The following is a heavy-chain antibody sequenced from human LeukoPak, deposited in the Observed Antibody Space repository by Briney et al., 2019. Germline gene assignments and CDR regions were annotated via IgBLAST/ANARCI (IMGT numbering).Heavy chain of an antibody. CDR2: ISASGGTI. D-gene: IGHD5/OR15-5a*01. V-gene: IGHV3-23*01. CDR1: GFTFGSYA. CDR3: AKGANSVTRYYFDY. J-gene: IGHJ4*02. Sequence: GGSLRLSCAASGFTFGSYAMSWVRQAPGKGLEWVSSISASGGTIYYADSVKGRFTISRDNSKNTLFLQMKSLRVEHTAIYYCAKGANSVTRYYFDYWGQGSLVTVSS.